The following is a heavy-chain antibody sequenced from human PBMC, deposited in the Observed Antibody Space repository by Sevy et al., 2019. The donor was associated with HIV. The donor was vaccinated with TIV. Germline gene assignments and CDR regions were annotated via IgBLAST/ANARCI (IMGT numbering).Heavy chain of an antibody. D-gene: IGHD6-19*01. CDR2: IIPILGTV. Sequence: ASVKVSCKVSGGTFSSYGISWVRQAPGQGLEWMGGIIPILGTVNYAQKFQGRVTITADESTKTAYMELSSLRSEDTAVYYCARGGGNGSYYSDYWGQETLVTVSS. V-gene: IGHV1-69*13. J-gene: IGHJ4*02. CDR1: GGTFSSYG. CDR3: ARGGGNGSYYSDY.